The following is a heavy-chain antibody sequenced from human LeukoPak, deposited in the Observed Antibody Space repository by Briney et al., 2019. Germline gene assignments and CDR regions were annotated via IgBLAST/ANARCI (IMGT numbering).Heavy chain of an antibody. V-gene: IGHV4-39*01. CDR2: IYYSGST. CDR1: GGSISSSSYY. CDR3: ARRKAGYRTVFYFDY. Sequence: SGTLSLTCTVSGGSISSSSYYWGWIRQPPGKGLEWIGSIYYSGSTYYNPSLKSRVTISVDTSKNQFSLKLSSVTAADTAVYYCARRKAGYRTVFYFDYWGQGTLVTVSS. J-gene: IGHJ4*02. D-gene: IGHD5-18*01.